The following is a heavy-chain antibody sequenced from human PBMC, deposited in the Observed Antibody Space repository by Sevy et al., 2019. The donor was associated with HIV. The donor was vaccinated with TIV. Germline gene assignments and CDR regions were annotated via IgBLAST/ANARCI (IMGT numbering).Heavy chain of an antibody. CDR2: ISFDVDYV. CDR1: GFTFSSFG. J-gene: IGHJ6*02. CDR3: AKDRGNAPQYYGMDV. D-gene: IGHD3-10*01. Sequence: GGSLRLSCAASGFTFSSFGLHWVRQAPGKGLEWVASISFDVDYVYYADSVKGRFTISRDNSKNILYLQMNSLRVEDTALYYCAKDRGNAPQYYGMDVWGQGTTVTVSS. V-gene: IGHV3-30*18.